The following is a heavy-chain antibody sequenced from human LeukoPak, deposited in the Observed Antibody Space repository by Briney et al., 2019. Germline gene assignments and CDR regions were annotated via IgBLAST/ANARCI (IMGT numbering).Heavy chain of an antibody. CDR1: GGSISSYY. J-gene: IGHJ5*02. Sequence: PSETLSLTCTVSGGSISSYYWSWIRQPPGKGLEWIGYIYYSGSTNYNPSLKSRVTISVDTSKNQFSLKLSSVTAADTAVYYCARDLSRGFDPWGQGTLVTVSS. CDR3: ARDLSRGFDP. D-gene: IGHD2/OR15-2a*01. V-gene: IGHV4-59*12. CDR2: IYYSGST.